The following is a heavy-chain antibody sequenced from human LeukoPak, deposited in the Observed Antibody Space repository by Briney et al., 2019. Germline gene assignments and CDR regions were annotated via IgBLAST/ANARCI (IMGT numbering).Heavy chain of an antibody. V-gene: IGHV1-69*13. CDR2: IIPIFGTA. Sequence: SVKVSCKASGGTFSSYAISWARQAPGQGLEWMGGIIPIFGTANYAQKFQGRVTITADESTSTAYMELSSLRSEDTAVYYCARSRDGYMILWGNLDYWGQGTLVTVSS. CDR1: GGTFSSYA. J-gene: IGHJ4*02. D-gene: IGHD5-24*01. CDR3: ARSRDGYMILWGNLDY.